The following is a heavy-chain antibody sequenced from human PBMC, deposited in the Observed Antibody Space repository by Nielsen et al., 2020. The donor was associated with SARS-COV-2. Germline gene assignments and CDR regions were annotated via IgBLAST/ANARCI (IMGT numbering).Heavy chain of an antibody. CDR2: IYSGGSST. J-gene: IGHJ6*02. Sequence: GGSLRLSCAASGFTFRSYAMSWVRQAPGKGLEWGSVIYSGGSSTYYADSVKGRFTISRDNSKNTLYLQMNSLRAEDTAVYYCAKAGDYNLYYYGMDVWGQGTTVTVSS. D-gene: IGHD4-17*01. CDR3: AKAGDYNLYYYGMDV. CDR1: GFTFRSYA. V-gene: IGHV3-23*03.